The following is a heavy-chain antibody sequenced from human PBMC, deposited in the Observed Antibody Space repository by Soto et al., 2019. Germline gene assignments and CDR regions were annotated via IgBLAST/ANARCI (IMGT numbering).Heavy chain of an antibody. CDR3: ARAGLAPFDY. CDR1: GFTFSNYN. J-gene: IGHJ4*02. CDR2: ITYSSTTI. Sequence: GGSQSLSCAASGFTFSNYNMNWVRQTPGKGLEWVSYITYSSTTISYADSVNGRFTISRDNAKNSLYLQMNSLRDEDTAVYYCARAGLAPFDYWGQGTLVTVSS. D-gene: IGHD6-19*01. V-gene: IGHV3-48*02.